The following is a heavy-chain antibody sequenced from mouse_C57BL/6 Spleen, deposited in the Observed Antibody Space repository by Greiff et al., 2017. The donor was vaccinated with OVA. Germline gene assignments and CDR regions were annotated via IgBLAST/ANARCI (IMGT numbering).Heavy chain of an antibody. V-gene: IGHV1-55*01. CDR3: ARRAYSNSWFAY. D-gene: IGHD2-5*01. Sequence: QVQLKQPGAELVKPGASVKMSCKASGYTFTSYWITWVKQRPGQGLEWIGDIYPGSGSTNYNEKFKSKATLTVDTASSTAYMQLSSLTSEDSAVYYCARRAYSNSWFAYWGQGTLVTVSA. J-gene: IGHJ3*01. CDR1: GYTFTSYW. CDR2: IYPGSGST.